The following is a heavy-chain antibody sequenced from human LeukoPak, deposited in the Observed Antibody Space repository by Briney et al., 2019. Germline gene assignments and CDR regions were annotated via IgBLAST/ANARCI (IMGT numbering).Heavy chain of an antibody. CDR3: ARDRRRAPIWGAFDI. J-gene: IGHJ3*02. D-gene: IGHD7-27*01. CDR2: IIPILGIA. V-gene: IGHV1-69*04. CDR1: AGTFSSYA. Sequence: SVKDSCKASAGTFSSYAISWVRQAPGQGLEWMGRIIPILGIANYAQKFQGRVTITADKSTSTAYMELSSLRSEDTAVYYCARDRRRAPIWGAFDIWGQGTMVTVSS.